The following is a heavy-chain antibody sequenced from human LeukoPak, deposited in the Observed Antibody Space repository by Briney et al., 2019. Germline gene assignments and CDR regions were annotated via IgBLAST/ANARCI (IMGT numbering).Heavy chain of an antibody. D-gene: IGHD6-6*01. CDR2: IYPYSGDT. CDR3: ARDRNSGSSLDI. CDR1: GYTFTGDY. V-gene: IGHV1-2*02. J-gene: IGHJ3*02. Sequence: ASVKVSCKASGYTFTGDYIHWVRQAPGQGLEWMGWIYPYSGDTNYAQNFQGRVTMTRDTSISTAYMELSSLKSDDTAVYYCARDRNSGSSLDIWGQGTMLTVSS.